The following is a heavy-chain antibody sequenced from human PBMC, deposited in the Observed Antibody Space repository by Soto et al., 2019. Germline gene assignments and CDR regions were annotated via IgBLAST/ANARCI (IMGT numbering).Heavy chain of an antibody. V-gene: IGHV4-34*01. J-gene: IGHJ6*02. D-gene: IGHD1-26*01. CDR2: INHSGST. CDR3: ARGRSGVGATTRYYYYYGMDV. Sequence: SETLSLTCAVYGGSFSGYYWSWIRQPPGKGLGWIGEINHSGSTNYNPSLKSRVTISVDTSKNQFSLKLSSVTAADTAVYYCARGRSGVGATTRYYYYYGMDVWGQGTTVTVSS. CDR1: GGSFSGYY.